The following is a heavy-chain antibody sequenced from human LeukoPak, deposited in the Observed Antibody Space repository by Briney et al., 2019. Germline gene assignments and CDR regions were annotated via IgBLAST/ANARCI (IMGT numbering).Heavy chain of an antibody. Sequence: ASVKVSCKASGHTFTSYGISWVRQAPGQGLEWMGWISAYNGNTNYAQKLQDRVTMTTDTSTSTAYMELRSLRSDDTAVYYCARVRYRLAETYIDYWGQGTLVTVSS. CDR1: GHTFTSYG. D-gene: IGHD3-16*01. V-gene: IGHV1-18*01. J-gene: IGHJ4*02. CDR2: ISAYNGNT. CDR3: ARVRYRLAETYIDY.